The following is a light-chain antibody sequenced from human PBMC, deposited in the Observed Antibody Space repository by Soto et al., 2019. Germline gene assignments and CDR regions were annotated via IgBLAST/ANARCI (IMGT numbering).Light chain of an antibody. CDR2: SND. CDR1: TSNIGKYT. J-gene: IGLJ2*01. CDR3: AAWDDSLNGVA. Sequence: QLVLTQPPSASGTPGQRVTISCSGSTSNIGKYTVNWYQQLPGTAPKLLIYSNDQRPSGVPDGFSGSKSGTSASLAISGLQSEDEADYYCAAWDDSLNGVAFGGGTKVTVL. V-gene: IGLV1-44*01.